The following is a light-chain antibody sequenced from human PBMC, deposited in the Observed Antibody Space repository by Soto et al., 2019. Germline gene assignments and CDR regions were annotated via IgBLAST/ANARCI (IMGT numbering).Light chain of an antibody. CDR1: SGYSSYA. CDR2: LNSDGSH. J-gene: IGLJ3*02. Sequence: QLVLTQSPSASASLGASVKVTCTLSSGYSSYAIACHQQQPEKGPRFLMKLNSDGSHNRGDGIPDRFSGSSSGAERYLTISSLQSEDEADYYCQTWGSGIQVFGGGTKLTVL. V-gene: IGLV4-69*01. CDR3: QTWGSGIQV.